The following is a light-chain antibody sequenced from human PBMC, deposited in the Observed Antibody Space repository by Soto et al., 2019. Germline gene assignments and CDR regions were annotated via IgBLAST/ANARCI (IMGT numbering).Light chain of an antibody. CDR1: QSVSSNF. CDR3: QQYGSSPIT. V-gene: IGKV3-20*01. CDR2: GAS. Sequence: EIVVTQSPGTLSLSPGERATLSCRASQSVSSNFLAWYQQKPGQAPRLLIYGASSRATGTPDRFSGSGSGTDFTLTISRLEPEDFAVYYCQQYGSSPITFGQGTRLEIK. J-gene: IGKJ5*01.